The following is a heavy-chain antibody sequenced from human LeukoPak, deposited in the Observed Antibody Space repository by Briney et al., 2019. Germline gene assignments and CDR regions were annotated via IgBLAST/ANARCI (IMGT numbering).Heavy chain of an antibody. CDR3: AKGGFWNSYNYYFDY. CDR1: GYTFDDYT. V-gene: IGHV3-9*03. J-gene: IGHJ4*02. D-gene: IGHD3-3*01. CDR2: ITWNSNNI. Sequence: GGSLRLSCAASGYTFDDYTMHWVRQAPGKGLEWVSSITWNSNNIGYADSVKGRFTISRDNAKNSLYLQMNSLRAEDMALYYCAKGGFWNSYNYYFDYWGQGTLVTVSS.